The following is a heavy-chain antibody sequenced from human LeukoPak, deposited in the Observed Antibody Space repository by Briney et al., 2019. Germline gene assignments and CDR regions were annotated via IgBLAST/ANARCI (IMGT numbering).Heavy chain of an antibody. CDR2: INHSGST. Sequence: SETLSLTCAVYGGSFSGYYWSWIRQPPGKGLEWIGEINHSGSTNYNPSLKSRVTISVDTSKNQFSLKLSSVTAADTAVYYCARHPRVRYYDSSGHDRGDYYGMDVWGQGTTVTVSS. D-gene: IGHD3-22*01. V-gene: IGHV4-34*01. CDR3: ARHPRVRYYDSSGHDRGDYYGMDV. CDR1: GGSFSGYY. J-gene: IGHJ6*02.